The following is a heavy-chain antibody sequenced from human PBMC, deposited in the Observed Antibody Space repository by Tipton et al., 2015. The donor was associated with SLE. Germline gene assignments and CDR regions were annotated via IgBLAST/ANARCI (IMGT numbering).Heavy chain of an antibody. CDR1: GASISSYH. J-gene: IGHJ3*02. CDR3: ARDNWGKSEVRAFDI. Sequence: TLSLTCTVSGASISSYHWNWIRQPPGKGLEWIGYIYYTGNTNYNPSLKSRVTISMDTSKNHFSLQLISVTAADTAVYFCARDNWGKSEVRAFDIWGPGTVVTVSS. V-gene: IGHV4-59*12. D-gene: IGHD3-16*01. CDR2: IYYTGNT.